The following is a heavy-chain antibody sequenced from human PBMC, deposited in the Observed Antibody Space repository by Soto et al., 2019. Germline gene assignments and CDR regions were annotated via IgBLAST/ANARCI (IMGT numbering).Heavy chain of an antibody. J-gene: IGHJ4*02. Sequence: GGSLRLSCAASGFTFSSYSMNWVRQAPGKGLEWVSSISSSSSYIYYADSVKGRFTISRDNAKNSLYLQMNSLRAEDTAVYYCAREYSSGWHFDYWGQGTLVTVSS. CDR3: AREYSSGWHFDY. D-gene: IGHD6-19*01. CDR2: ISSSSSYI. V-gene: IGHV3-21*01. CDR1: GFTFSSYS.